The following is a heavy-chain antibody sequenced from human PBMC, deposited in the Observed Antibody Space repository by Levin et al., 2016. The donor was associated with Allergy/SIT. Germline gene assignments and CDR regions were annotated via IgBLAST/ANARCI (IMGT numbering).Heavy chain of an antibody. V-gene: IGHV5-51*01. CDR3: ATKYARGSGGYNDAFDI. Sequence: GGSLRLSCKGFGYSFTAYWIGWVRQMPGKGLEWMGIIYPGDSDTRYSPSFRGQVTISADKSISTAYLHWGGLKASDTAMYFCATKYARGSGGYNDAFDIWGQGTMVIVSS. CDR1: GYSFTAYW. CDR2: IYPGDSDT. J-gene: IGHJ3*02. D-gene: IGHD5-12*01.